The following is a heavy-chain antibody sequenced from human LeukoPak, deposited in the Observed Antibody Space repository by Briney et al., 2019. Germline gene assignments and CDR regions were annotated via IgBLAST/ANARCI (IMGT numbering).Heavy chain of an antibody. D-gene: IGHD3-3*01. CDR1: GGSFSGYY. V-gene: IGHV4-34*01. J-gene: IGHJ4*02. Sequence: PSETLSLTCAVYGGSFSGYYWSWIRQPPGKGLEWIGEINHSGSTNYNPSLKNRATISVDTSKNQFSLKLSSVTAADTAVYYCASAALVFWSGYHFDYWGQGTLVTVSS. CDR2: INHSGST. CDR3: ASAALVFWSGYHFDY.